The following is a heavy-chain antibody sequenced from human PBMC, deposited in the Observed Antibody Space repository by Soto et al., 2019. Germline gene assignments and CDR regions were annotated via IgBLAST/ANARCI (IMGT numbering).Heavy chain of an antibody. V-gene: IGHV4-39*01. D-gene: IGHD3-22*01. J-gene: IGHJ4*02. Sequence: PSETLSLTCTVSGGSISRSSYYWGWISLPPGKGLEWIGGLHYSGITFYTPSLTRRVPISVDTSKNQFSLKLSSVTAADTAVYYCANTPHYYDSSGYYPSLDYWGQGTRVTVSS. CDR2: LHYSGIT. CDR3: ANTPHYYDSSGYYPSLDY. CDR1: GGSISRSSYY.